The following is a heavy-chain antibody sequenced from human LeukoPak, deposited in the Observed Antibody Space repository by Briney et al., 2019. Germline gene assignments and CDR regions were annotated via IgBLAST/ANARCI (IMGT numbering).Heavy chain of an antibody. CDR1: GGSISTYY. V-gene: IGHV4-59*08. CDR3: ARSSGYYYVDFDS. D-gene: IGHD3-22*01. Sequence: SETLSLTCTVSGGSISTYYWSWIRQPPGKGLEWIGYIYYTGSTNYNPSLKSRVTISVDTSKNQFSPKLDSVTAADTAVYYCARSSGYYYVDFDSWGQGTLVTVSS. J-gene: IGHJ4*02. CDR2: IYYTGST.